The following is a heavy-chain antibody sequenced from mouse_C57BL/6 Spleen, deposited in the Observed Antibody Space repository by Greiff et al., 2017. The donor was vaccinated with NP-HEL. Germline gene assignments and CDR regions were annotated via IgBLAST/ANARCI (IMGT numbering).Heavy chain of an antibody. CDR3: ARIAPLIQPAMDY. J-gene: IGHJ4*01. Sequence: VKLVESGPGILQPSQTLSLTCSFSGFSLSTFGMGVGWNRQPSGMGLEWLVHIWWDDDKYYNPALKSRLTISKDTSKNQVFLKIANVDTADTATYYCARIAPLIQPAMDYWGQGTSVSVSS. V-gene: IGHV8-8*01. CDR1: GFSLSTFGMG. CDR2: IWWDDDK.